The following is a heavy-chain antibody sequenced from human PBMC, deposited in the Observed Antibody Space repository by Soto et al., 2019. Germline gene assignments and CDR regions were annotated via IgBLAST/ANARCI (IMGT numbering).Heavy chain of an antibody. J-gene: IGHJ2*01. CDR1: GFTVSSNY. V-gene: IGHV3-53*01. Sequence: GGSLRLSCAASGFTVSSNYMSWVRQAPGKGLEWVSVIYSGGSTYYADSVKGRFTISRDNSKNTLYLQMNSLRAEDTAVYYCARDMRRSGWHWYFDLWGRGTLVTVSS. D-gene: IGHD6-19*01. CDR2: IYSGGST. CDR3: ARDMRRSGWHWYFDL.